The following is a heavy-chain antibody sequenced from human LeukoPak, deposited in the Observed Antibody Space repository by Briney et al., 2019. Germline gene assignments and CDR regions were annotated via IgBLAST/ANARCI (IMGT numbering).Heavy chain of an antibody. CDR1: GYTFTGYY. Sequence: GASVTVSCKASGYTFTGYYVHWVRQAPGQGLEWMGWVNPNSGGTKYAQKFQGRVTMTRDTSITTAYMELIGLTSDDTAVYYCARETTGDDAFDIWGQGTMVTVSS. CDR2: VNPNSGGT. V-gene: IGHV1-2*02. J-gene: IGHJ3*02. CDR3: ARETTGDDAFDI. D-gene: IGHD4-17*01.